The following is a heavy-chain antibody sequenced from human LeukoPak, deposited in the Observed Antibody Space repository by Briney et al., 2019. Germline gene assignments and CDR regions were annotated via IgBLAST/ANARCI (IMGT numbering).Heavy chain of an antibody. J-gene: IGHJ4*02. CDR1: GGSISSYY. CDR2: IYYSGST. CDR3: ARGMTTIDY. Sequence: SETLSLTCTVTGGSISSYYWSWIRQPPGKGLEWIGYIYYSGSTNYNPSLKSRVTISVDTSKNQFSLKLSSVTAADTAVYYCARGMTTIDYWGQGTLVTVSS. V-gene: IGHV4-59*08. D-gene: IGHD6-13*01.